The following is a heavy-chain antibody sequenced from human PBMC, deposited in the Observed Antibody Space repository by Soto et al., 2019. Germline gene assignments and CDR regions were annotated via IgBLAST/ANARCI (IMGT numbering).Heavy chain of an antibody. CDR3: ARHFVAVVIKGWGY. J-gene: IGHJ4*02. CDR2: TYYNGNA. D-gene: IGHD3-22*01. V-gene: IGHV4-39*01. CDR1: GDSIDRSNYY. Sequence: QLQPQESGPGVVKPSETLSLTCTVSGDSIDRSNYYWDWIRQPPGKGLEWIGTTYYNGNAYYNPSLKSRVTMSVDTSKNQFSLKLISVTAADTAVYYCARHFVAVVIKGWGYWGQGALVTVSS.